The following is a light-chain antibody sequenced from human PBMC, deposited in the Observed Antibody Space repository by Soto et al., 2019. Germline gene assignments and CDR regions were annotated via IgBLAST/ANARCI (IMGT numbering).Light chain of an antibody. J-gene: IGKJ1*01. CDR2: GAS. Sequence: ENVWTQFPGPLYLSPGERATLSCRASQSVSTDYLAWYQHKPGQAPRLLIYGASRRATGIPDRFSGSGSGTAFTLCISRLETEDFALYYGQQYGSSPLTFGQGTKVEI. CDR1: QSVSTDY. V-gene: IGKV3-20*01. CDR3: QQYGSSPLT.